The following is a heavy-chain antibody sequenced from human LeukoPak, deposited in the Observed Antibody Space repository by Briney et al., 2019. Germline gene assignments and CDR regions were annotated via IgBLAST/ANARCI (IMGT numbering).Heavy chain of an antibody. D-gene: IGHD1-26*01. Sequence: SETLSLTCAVYGGSFSGYYWSWIRQPPGKGLEWIGEINHGGSTNYNPSLKSRVTISVDTSKNQFSLKLSSVTAADTAVYYCARLSMYSGSLHYFDYWGQGTLVTVSS. J-gene: IGHJ4*02. V-gene: IGHV4-34*01. CDR1: GGSFSGYY. CDR2: INHGGST. CDR3: ARLSMYSGSLHYFDY.